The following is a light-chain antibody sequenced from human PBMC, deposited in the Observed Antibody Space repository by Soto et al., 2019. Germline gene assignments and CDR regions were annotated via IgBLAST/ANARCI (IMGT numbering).Light chain of an antibody. CDR2: KAS. CDR3: QQYNRLYT. Sequence: DIQMTQSPSTLSASVGDRVTITCRASQSISSWLAWYQQKPGKAPKLLIYKASSLESGLPSRFSGSGSGTEFTLTISSLQPDDFAPYYCQQYNRLYTFGQGTKLQIK. J-gene: IGKJ2*01. CDR1: QSISSW. V-gene: IGKV1-5*03.